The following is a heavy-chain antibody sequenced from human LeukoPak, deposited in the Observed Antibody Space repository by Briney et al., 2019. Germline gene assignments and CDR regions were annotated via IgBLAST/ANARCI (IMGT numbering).Heavy chain of an antibody. Sequence: SETLSLTCTVSGGSISSYYWSWLRQPAGKGLEWIGRIYTSGSTNYNPSLKSRVTMSVDTSKNQFSLTLSSVTAADTARCYCAGDQSSYPYIWGQGTMVTLSS. D-gene: IGHD2-2*01. CDR1: GGSISSYY. CDR2: IYTSGST. J-gene: IGHJ3*02. V-gene: IGHV4-4*07. CDR3: AGDQSSYPYI.